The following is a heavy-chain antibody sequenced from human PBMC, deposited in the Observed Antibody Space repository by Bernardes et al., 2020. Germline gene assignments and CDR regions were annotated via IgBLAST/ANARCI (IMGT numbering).Heavy chain of an antibody. D-gene: IGHD2-21*02. Sequence: GGSLILSCAASGFTFDDYTMHWVRQAPGKGLEWVSLISWDGGSTYYADSVKGRFTISRDNSKNSLYLQMNSLRTEDTALYYCAKDMGSSYCGGDCYSDAFDIWGQGTMVTVSS. CDR2: ISWDGGST. V-gene: IGHV3-43*01. CDR3: AKDMGSSYCGGDCYSDAFDI. J-gene: IGHJ3*02. CDR1: GFTFDDYT.